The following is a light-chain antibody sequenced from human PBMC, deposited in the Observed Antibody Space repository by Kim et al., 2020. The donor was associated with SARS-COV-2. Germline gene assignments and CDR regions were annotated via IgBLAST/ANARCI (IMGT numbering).Light chain of an antibody. CDR2: DDS. J-gene: IGLJ1*01. V-gene: IGLV3-21*03. Sequence: GKPARITCGGNNIGSKSVHWYQQKPGQAPVLVVYDDSDRPSGIPERFSGSNSGNTATLTISRVEAGDEADYYCQVWDSSSDHPYVFGTGTKVTVL. CDR3: QVWDSSSDHPYV. CDR1: NIGSKS.